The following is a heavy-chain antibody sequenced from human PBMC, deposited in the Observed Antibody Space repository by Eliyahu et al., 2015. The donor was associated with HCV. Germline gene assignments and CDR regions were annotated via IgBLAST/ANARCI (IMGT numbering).Heavy chain of an antibody. CDR3: TTGAPGGFDYYLDV. CDR1: GFTFSKAW. V-gene: IGHV3-15*01. CDR2: IKSKTDGGTT. J-gene: IGHJ6*03. Sequence: EVQLVESGGGLVKPGGSLRLXCAASGFTFSKAWMXWVRQAPGKGLGGVGRIKSKTDGGTTDYAAPVKGRFTISRDDSKSTLYLQMNSLKTEDTAVYYCTTGAPGGFDYYLDVWGQGTTVTVSS. D-gene: IGHD3-10*01.